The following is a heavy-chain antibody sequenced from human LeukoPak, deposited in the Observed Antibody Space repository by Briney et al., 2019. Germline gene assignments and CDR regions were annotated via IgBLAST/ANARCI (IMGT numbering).Heavy chain of an antibody. D-gene: IGHD2-21*02. CDR1: VFTLSSYG. CDR2: INGSGGST. CDR3: AKDHIVVVTAIPNFDY. J-gene: IGHJ4*02. V-gene: IGHV3-23*01. Sequence: GGSLMLACAASVFTLSSYGIRWGRQATGRGLGWVSPINGSGGSTFYADSVTGRLTISRDNSKNKLYLQMNSLRAEDTAVYYCAKDHIVVVTAIPNFDYWGQGTLVTVSS.